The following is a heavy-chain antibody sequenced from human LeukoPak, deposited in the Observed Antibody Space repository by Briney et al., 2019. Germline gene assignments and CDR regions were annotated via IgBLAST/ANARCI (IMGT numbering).Heavy chain of an antibody. J-gene: IGHJ4*02. D-gene: IGHD3-3*01. CDR1: GFTFSSYA. CDR3: ARDQREWPRYYFDY. V-gene: IGHV3-30*04. Sequence: AGGSLRLSCAASGFTFSSYAMHWVRQAPGKGLEWVAVISYDGSNKYYADSVKGRFTISRDNAKNSLYLQMNSLRAEDTAVYYCARDQREWPRYYFDYWGQGTLVTVSS. CDR2: ISYDGSNK.